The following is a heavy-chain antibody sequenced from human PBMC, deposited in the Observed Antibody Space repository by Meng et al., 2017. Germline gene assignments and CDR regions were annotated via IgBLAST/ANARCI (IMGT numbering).Heavy chain of an antibody. V-gene: IGHV4-39*07. J-gene: IGHJ6*02. D-gene: IGHD3-10*01. CDR2: IYYSGST. Sequence: SETLSLTCTVSGGSISSSSYYWVWIRQPPGKGLEWIGSIYYSGSTYYNPSLNSRVTISVDTSKNQFSLKLSSVTAADTAVYYCARGDYYGSGRYFPYYGMDVWGQGTMVTVSS. CDR1: GGSISSSSYY. CDR3: ARGDYYGSGRYFPYYGMDV.